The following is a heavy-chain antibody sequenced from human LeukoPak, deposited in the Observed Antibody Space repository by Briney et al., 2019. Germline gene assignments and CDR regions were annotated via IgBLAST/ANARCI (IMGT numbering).Heavy chain of an antibody. CDR3: ASNYDSSGYYYGY. Sequence: SETLSLTCTVSGGSISSYYWSWIRQPPGKGLEWIGYIYYSGSTNYNPSLKSRVTISEDTSKNQFSLKLSSVTAADTAVYCCASNYDSSGYYYGYWGQGTLVTVSS. D-gene: IGHD3-22*01. CDR1: GGSISSYY. V-gene: IGHV4-59*01. J-gene: IGHJ4*02. CDR2: IYYSGST.